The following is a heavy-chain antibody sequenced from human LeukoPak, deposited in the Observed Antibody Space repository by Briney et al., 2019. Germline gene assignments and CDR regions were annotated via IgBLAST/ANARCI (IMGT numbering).Heavy chain of an antibody. D-gene: IGHD3-9*01. Sequence: ASVKVSCKASGGTFSSYGISWVRQAPGQGLEWMGGINPVFGTAHYAQKFQDRVTITADESTSTAYMELSSLRSEDTAVYYCAKTFLTAYDTYFYYYGLDVWGQGTPVTVSS. CDR2: INPVFGTA. CDR3: AKTFLTAYDTYFYYYGLDV. V-gene: IGHV1-69*01. J-gene: IGHJ6*02. CDR1: GGTFSSYG.